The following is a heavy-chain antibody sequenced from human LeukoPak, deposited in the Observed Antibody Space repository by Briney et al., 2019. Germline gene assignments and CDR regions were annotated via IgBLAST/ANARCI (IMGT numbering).Heavy chain of an antibody. Sequence: PSETLSLTCAVYGGSFSDYYWSWIRQPPGKGLEWIGEINHSGGTNYNPSLKSRVTISVDTSKNRFSLKLSSVTAADTAVYYCARGDGYSYGLWGQGTLVTVSS. J-gene: IGHJ4*02. CDR3: ARGDGYSYGL. CDR1: GGSFSDYY. V-gene: IGHV4-34*01. D-gene: IGHD5-18*01. CDR2: INHSGGT.